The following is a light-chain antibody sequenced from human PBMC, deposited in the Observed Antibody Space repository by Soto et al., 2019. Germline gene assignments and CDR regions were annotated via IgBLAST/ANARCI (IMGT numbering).Light chain of an antibody. J-gene: IGKJ2*01. CDR1: QSISDS. CDR3: QQSYSTPGT. CDR2: AAS. V-gene: IGKV1-39*01. Sequence: DIQMTQSPSSLSASVGDRVTITCQASQSISDSLSWYQQKPGKAPKLLIFAASSLQSGVPSRFSGSGSGTDFTLTISSLQPEDFATYYCQQSYSTPGTFGQGTKLEIK.